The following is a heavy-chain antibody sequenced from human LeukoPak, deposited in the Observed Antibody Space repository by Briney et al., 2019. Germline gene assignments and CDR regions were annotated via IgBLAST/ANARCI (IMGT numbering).Heavy chain of an antibody. CDR2: ISSSSSYI. CDR3: ASLGLSYSGSYYESYYFDY. D-gene: IGHD1-26*01. Sequence: GGSLRLSCAASGFTFSSYSMNWVRQAPGKGLEWVSSISSSSSYIYYADSVKGRFTISRDNAKNSLYLQMNSLRAEDTAVYYCASLGLSYSGSYYESYYFDYWGQGTLVTVSS. J-gene: IGHJ4*02. CDR1: GFTFSSYS. V-gene: IGHV3-21*01.